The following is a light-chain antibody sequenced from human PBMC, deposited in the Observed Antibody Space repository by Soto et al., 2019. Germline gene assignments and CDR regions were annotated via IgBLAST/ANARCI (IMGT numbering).Light chain of an antibody. J-gene: IGLJ1*01. CDR1: SSNIGSNT. CDR3: AAWDDSLNGYV. CDR2: SNN. Sequence: QSVLTQPPSASGTPGQRVTISCSGSSSNIGSNTVNWYQQLPGTAPKLLIYSNNQQPSGVPDRFSGSKSGTSASLAISGLQSEDGADYYCAAWDDSLNGYVFGTGTKVTVL. V-gene: IGLV1-44*01.